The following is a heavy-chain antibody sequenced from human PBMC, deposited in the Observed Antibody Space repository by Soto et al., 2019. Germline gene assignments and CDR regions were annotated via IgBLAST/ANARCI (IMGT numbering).Heavy chain of an antibody. CDR3: AHTGYSSSSRANWFDP. D-gene: IGHD6-6*01. J-gene: IGHJ5*02. V-gene: IGHV2-5*01. Sequence: QITLKESGPTLVKPTQTLTLTCTFSGFSLSTSGVGVGWIRQPPGKALEWLALIYWNDDKRYSPSLKSRLTITKDTSKNQVVLTMTNMDPVDTATYYCAHTGYSSSSRANWFDPWGQGTLVTVSS. CDR1: GFSLSTSGVG. CDR2: IYWNDDK.